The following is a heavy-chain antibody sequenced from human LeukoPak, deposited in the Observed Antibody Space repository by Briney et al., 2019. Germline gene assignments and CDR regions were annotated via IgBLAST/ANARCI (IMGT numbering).Heavy chain of an antibody. CDR2: INPSGGST. CDR3: ARDLIGFVGGSEPFDY. J-gene: IGHJ4*02. V-gene: IGHV1-46*01. CDR1: GYTFTSYY. Sequence: GASVKVSCKASGYTFTSYYMHWVRQAPGQGLEWMGIINPSGGSTSYAQKFQGRVTMTRDTSTSTVYMELSSLRSEDTAVYYCARDLIGFVGGSEPFDYWAQGTLVTVSS. D-gene: IGHD1-26*01.